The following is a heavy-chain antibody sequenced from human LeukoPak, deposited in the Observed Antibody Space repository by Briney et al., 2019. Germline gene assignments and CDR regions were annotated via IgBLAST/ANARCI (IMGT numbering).Heavy chain of an antibody. V-gene: IGHV4-38-2*01. Sequence: KPSETLSLTCAVSGYSISSGYYWGWIRQPPGQGLEWIGNIYHSGSTYYSPSLKSRVTISVDTSKNQFSLQLSSVTAADTAVYYCARHKPSTGEIDYWGQGTLVTVSS. J-gene: IGHJ4*02. CDR3: ARHKPSTGEIDY. D-gene: IGHD1-1*01. CDR2: IYHSGST. CDR1: GYSISSGYY.